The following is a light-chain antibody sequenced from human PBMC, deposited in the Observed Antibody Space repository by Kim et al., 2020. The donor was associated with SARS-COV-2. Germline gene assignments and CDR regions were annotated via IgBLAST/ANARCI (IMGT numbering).Light chain of an antibody. CDR2: KIS. CDR1: QGLVYGNGEIF. CDR3: VQATHWPWT. J-gene: IGKJ1*01. Sequence: DVVMTQSPLSLPVTLGQPASISCRSTQGLVYGNGEIFLNWYHQRPGQSPRRLIYKISNRDSGVPDRFSGSGSGTDFTLKISRVEAEDVGVYYCVQATHWPWTFGQGTKVDIK. V-gene: IGKV2-30*01.